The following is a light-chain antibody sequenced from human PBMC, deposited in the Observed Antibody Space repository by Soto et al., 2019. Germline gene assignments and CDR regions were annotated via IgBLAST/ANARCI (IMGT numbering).Light chain of an antibody. J-gene: IGLJ2*01. CDR1: SSDVGGYNC. V-gene: IGLV2-8*01. Sequence: QSALTQPPSASGSPGQSVTISCTGTSSDVGGYNCVSWYQQHPGKAPKLMIYEVSKWPSGVPDRFSGSKSGNTASLTVSGLQAEDEADYYCSSYAGSNIPVVFGGGTQLTVL. CDR2: EVS. CDR3: SSYAGSNIPVV.